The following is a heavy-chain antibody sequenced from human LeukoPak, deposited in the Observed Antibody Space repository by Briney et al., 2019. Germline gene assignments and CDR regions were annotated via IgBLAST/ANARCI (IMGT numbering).Heavy chain of an antibody. CDR3: ARDRAAFGVVQVGY. CDR2: INSDGTNT. D-gene: IGHD3-3*01. J-gene: IGHJ4*02. Sequence: GGSLRLSCAASTFTFSRYWMHWVRQAPGKGLVWVSHINSDGTNTYYADSVKGRFTISRDNTKNTLYLQMNSLRTDDTAVYYCARDRAAFGVVQVGYWGQGTLVTVSS. V-gene: IGHV3-74*01. CDR1: TFTFSRYW.